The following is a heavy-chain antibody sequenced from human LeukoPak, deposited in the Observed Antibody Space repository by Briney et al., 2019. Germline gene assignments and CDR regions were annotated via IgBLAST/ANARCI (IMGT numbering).Heavy chain of an antibody. V-gene: IGHV6-1*01. CDR3: ARAKGPGYGYFDY. D-gene: IGHD5-12*01. CDR1: GDSVSNNIVA. J-gene: IGHJ4*02. CDR2: AYYRSQWNI. Sequence: SQTLSLTCAISGDSVSNNIVAWNWIRQSPSRGLEWLGRAYYRSQWNIHYADSVKGRITTNPDTSKNQFSLQVNSVTPEDTAVYYCARAKGPGYGYFDYWGQGTQVTVSS.